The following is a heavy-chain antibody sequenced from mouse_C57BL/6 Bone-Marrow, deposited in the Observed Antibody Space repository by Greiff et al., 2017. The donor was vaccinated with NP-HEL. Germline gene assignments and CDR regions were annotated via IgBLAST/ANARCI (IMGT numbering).Heavy chain of an antibody. Sequence: QVHVKQPGADLVKPGASVKLSCKASGYTFTSYWMHWVKQRPGRGLEWIGRIDPNSGGTKFNEKFKNKATLTVDKPSSTAYMQLSSLTSEDSAVYYCARYYYGSRGWYFDVWGTGTTVTVSS. D-gene: IGHD1-1*01. J-gene: IGHJ1*03. CDR2: IDPNSGGT. CDR1: GYTFTSYW. V-gene: IGHV1-72*01. CDR3: ARYYYGSRGWYFDV.